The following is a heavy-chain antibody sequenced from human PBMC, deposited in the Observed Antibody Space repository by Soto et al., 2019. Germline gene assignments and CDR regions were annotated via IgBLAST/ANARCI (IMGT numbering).Heavy chain of an antibody. CDR3: ARLDSGAAYYYGLDA. D-gene: IGHD6-25*01. Sequence: GGSLRLSCAASEFTFSLYRMSWVRQAPGKGLEWVANIKQDGSEKNYADSVKGRFTISRDNAKNSLHLEMSSLRAEDTAVYYCARLDSGAAYYYGLDAWGQGTTVTVSS. CDR1: EFTFSLYR. V-gene: IGHV3-7*01. J-gene: IGHJ6*02. CDR2: IKQDGSEK.